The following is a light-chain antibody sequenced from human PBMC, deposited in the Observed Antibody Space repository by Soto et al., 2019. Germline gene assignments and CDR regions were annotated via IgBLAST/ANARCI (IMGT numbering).Light chain of an antibody. CDR3: MQGTHWPIT. CDR2: KVS. J-gene: IGKJ5*01. Sequence: DVVMTQSPLSLPVTLGQPASIACSSNQSLVHSDGIAYFSWFQQRPGRSPRRLIYKVSNRDSGVPARFSGSGSGTDFALKISRVEAEDVGVYYCMQGTHWPITFGQGTRLET. V-gene: IGKV2-30*02. CDR1: QSLVHSDGIAY.